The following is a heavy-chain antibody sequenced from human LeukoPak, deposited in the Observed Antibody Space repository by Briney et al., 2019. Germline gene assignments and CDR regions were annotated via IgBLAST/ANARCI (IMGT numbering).Heavy chain of an antibody. J-gene: IGHJ3*02. CDR1: GGSISSSSYY. CDR2: IYYSGST. CDR3: ARIPITFGGVIVNGVFDI. D-gene: IGHD3-16*02. V-gene: IGHV4-39*07. Sequence: ASETLSLTCTVSGGSISSSSYYWGWIRQPPGKGLEWIESIYYSGSTYYNPSLKSRVTTSVDTSKNQFSLKLSSVTAADTAVYYCARIPITFGGVIVNGVFDIWGQGTLVTVSP.